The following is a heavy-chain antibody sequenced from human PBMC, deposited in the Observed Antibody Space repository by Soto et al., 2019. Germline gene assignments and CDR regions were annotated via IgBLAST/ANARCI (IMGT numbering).Heavy chain of an antibody. CDR1: GYTFTSYD. CDR3: ARRYQAFGKYYFDY. J-gene: IGHJ4*02. CDR2: MNPNSGNT. D-gene: IGHD3-10*01. Sequence: ASVKVSCKASGYTFTSYDINWVRQATGQGLEWMGWMNPNSGNTGYAQKFQGRATMTRNTSISTAYMELSSLRSEDTAVYYCARRYQAFGKYYFDYWGQGTLVTVSS. V-gene: IGHV1-8*01.